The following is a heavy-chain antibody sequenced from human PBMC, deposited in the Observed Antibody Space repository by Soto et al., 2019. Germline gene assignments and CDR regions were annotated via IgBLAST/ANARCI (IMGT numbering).Heavy chain of an antibody. V-gene: IGHV3-33*08. J-gene: IGHJ6*03. D-gene: IGHD3-10*01. CDR3: ARDTGSGSYYYYYMDV. Sequence: GGSLRLSCAASGFTFSSYGMHWVRQAPGKGLEWVAFIWYDGSNKYFADSVKGRFTISRDNSKNTLYLQMNSLRAEDTAVFYCARDTGSGSYYYYYMDVWGKGTTVTVSS. CDR2: IWYDGSNK. CDR1: GFTFSSYG.